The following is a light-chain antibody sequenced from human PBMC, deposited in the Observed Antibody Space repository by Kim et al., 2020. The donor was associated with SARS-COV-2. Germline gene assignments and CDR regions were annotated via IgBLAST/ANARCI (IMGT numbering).Light chain of an antibody. CDR2: QDS. CDR3: QAWDSNTGV. J-gene: IGLJ3*02. Sequence: SYELTQPPSVSVSPGQTASITCSGDKLGDKYACWYQQKPGQSPVLVIYQDSKRPSGIPERFSGSNSGNTATLTISGTQPMDEDDFYCQAWDSNTGVFGGGTKLTVL. V-gene: IGLV3-1*01. CDR1: KLGDKY.